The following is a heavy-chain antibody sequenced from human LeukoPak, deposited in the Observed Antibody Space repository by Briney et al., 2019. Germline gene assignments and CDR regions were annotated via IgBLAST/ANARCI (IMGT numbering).Heavy chain of an antibody. Sequence: PGGSLRLSCAASGFTFSSYAMSWVRQAPGKGLEWVSAISGSGGSTYYADSVKGRFTISRDNSKNTLYLQMNSLKTEDTAVYYCTTDFGCSGGSCYYFDYWGQGTLVTVSS. D-gene: IGHD2-15*01. J-gene: IGHJ4*02. CDR3: TTDFGCSGGSCYYFDY. CDR1: GFTFSSYA. CDR2: ISGSGGST. V-gene: IGHV3-23*01.